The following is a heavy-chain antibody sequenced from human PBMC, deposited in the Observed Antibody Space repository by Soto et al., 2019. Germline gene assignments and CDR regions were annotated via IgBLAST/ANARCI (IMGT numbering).Heavy chain of an antibody. CDR1: VFTLSSYW. CDR2: IRQDGKEI. CDR3: GTDQWGGAFDI. J-gene: IGHJ3*02. D-gene: IGHD3-10*01. V-gene: IGHV3-7*01. Sequence: PVGSLRLSCASSVFTLSSYWMACVRHTPGKGLEFVANIRQDGKEINYVDSVKGRFTISRDNAKNSLFLQMNSLRDDDTAVYYCGTDQWGGAFDIGGQGTMVTVSS.